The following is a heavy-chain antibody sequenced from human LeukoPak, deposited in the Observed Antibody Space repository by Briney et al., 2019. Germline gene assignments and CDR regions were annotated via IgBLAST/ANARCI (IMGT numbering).Heavy chain of an antibody. V-gene: IGHV1-46*01. J-gene: IGHJ5*02. Sequence: ASVKVACKASGYTFTSYYMHWVRQAPGQGPEWMGIINPSGGSTSYAQKFQGRVTMTRDTSTSTVYMELSSLRSEDTAVYYCARETVSLEWLLIDWNWFDPWGQETLVTVSS. CDR3: ARETVSLEWLLIDWNWFDP. CDR1: GYTFTSYY. D-gene: IGHD3-3*01. CDR2: INPSGGST.